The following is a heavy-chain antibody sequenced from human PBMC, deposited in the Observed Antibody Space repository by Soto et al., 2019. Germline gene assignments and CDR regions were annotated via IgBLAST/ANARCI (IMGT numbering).Heavy chain of an antibody. V-gene: IGHV3-30-3*01. CDR2: ISYDGSNK. CDR3: AKDRSQGAVAGTSDFDY. D-gene: IGHD6-19*01. Sequence: PGGSLRLSCAASGFTFSSYAMHWVRQAPGKGLEWVAVISYDGSNKYYADSVKGRFTISRDNSKNALYLQLDSLRAEDTAVYYCAKDRSQGAVAGTSDFDYWGQGTLVTVSS. CDR1: GFTFSSYA. J-gene: IGHJ4*02.